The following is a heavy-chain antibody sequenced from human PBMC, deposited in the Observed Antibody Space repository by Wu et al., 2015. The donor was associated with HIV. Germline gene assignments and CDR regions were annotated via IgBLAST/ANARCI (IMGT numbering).Heavy chain of an antibody. CDR3: ARGFYRGSGKYPFHFDF. J-gene: IGHJ4*02. CDR2: INPNNGGT. CDR1: GYTFTDYY. Sequence: QVQLVQSGAEVKKPGASVRVSCKASGYTFTDYYMHWLRLAPGQGPEWMGWINPNNGGTNYAQNFEGRVTMTWDMSISTAYMDLNRLRSDDTAVFYCARGFYRGSGKYPFHFDFWGQGTLVTVSS. D-gene: IGHD3-10*01. V-gene: IGHV1-2*02.